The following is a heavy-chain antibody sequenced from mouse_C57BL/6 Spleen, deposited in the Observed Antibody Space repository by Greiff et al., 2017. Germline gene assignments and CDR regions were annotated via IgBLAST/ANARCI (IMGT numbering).Heavy chain of an antibody. CDR3: ARDGY. J-gene: IGHJ3*02. CDR2: IDPSDSYT. CDR1: GYTFTSYW. Sequence: VQLQQSGAELVMPGASVKLSCKASGYTFTSYWMHWVKQRPGQGLEWIGEIDPSDSYTNYNQKFKGKSTLTVDKSSSTAYMHLSSLTSEDSAVYYCARDGYWGQGTLVTVSA. V-gene: IGHV1-69*01.